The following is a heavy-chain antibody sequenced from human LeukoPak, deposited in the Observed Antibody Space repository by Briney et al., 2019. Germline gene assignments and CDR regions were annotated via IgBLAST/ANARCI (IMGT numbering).Heavy chain of an antibody. CDR2: ICGSGDAT. V-gene: IGHV3-23*01. J-gene: IGHJ4*02. Sequence: GGSLRLSCAASGFTFSSYAMNWVRQAPGKGLEWVSAICGSGDATYYADSVKGRFTISRDNSKNTLYLQMNSLRAEDTAVYYCAKGSGYCSSTTCRLEYWGQGTLVTVSS. CDR1: GFTFSSYA. D-gene: IGHD2-2*01. CDR3: AKGSGYCSSTTCRLEY.